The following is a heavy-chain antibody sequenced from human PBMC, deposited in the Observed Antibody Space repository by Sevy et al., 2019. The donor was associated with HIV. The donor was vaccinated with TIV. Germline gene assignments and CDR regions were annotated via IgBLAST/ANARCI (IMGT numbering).Heavy chain of an antibody. D-gene: IGHD3-10*01. CDR2: IYYSGST. CDR3: ASSTLYGFYYFDY. V-gene: IGHV4-39*01. Sequence: SETLSLTCTVSGGSISSSSYYWGWIRQPPGKGLEWIGSIYYSGSTYYNPSLKSPVTISVDTPKNQFSLKLSSVTAADTAVYYCASSTLYGFYYFDYWGQGTLVTVSS. J-gene: IGHJ4*02. CDR1: GGSISSSSYY.